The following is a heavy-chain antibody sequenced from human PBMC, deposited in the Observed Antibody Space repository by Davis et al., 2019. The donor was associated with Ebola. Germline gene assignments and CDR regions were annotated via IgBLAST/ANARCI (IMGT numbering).Heavy chain of an antibody. CDR3: ARGVGTGAWFDP. Sequence: SETLSLTCTVSGGSISSYYWSWIRQPPGKGLEWIGYIYYSGSTNYNPSLKSRVTISVDTSKSQFSLKLSSVTAADTAVYYCARGVGTGAWFDPWGQGTVVTVSS. J-gene: IGHJ5*02. V-gene: IGHV4-59*08. D-gene: IGHD3-10*01. CDR1: GGSISSYY. CDR2: IYYSGST.